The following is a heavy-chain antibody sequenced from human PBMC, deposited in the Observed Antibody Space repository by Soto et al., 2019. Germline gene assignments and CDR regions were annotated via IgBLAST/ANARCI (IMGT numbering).Heavy chain of an antibody. CDR2: INPSGGSA. J-gene: IGHJ5*02. D-gene: IGHD3-3*01. CDR1: GYTFTSYY. CDR3: ARACYDFWSGYYDLNWFDP. Sequence: ASVKVSCKASGYTFTSYYMHWVRQAPGQGLEWMGIINPSGGSASYAQKFQGRVTMTRDTSTSTVYMELSSLRSEDTAVYYCARACYDFWSGYYDLNWFDPWGQGTLVTVSS. V-gene: IGHV1-46*01.